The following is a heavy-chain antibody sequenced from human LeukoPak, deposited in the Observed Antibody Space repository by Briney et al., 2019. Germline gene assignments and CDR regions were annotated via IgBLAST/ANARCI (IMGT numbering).Heavy chain of an antibody. CDR3: ARRKAAAAGRDAFDI. J-gene: IGHJ3*02. CDR2: ITPNSGDT. Sequence: SVQVSCKASGYSFTGYYMHWVRQAAGQGLDWMGWITPNSGDTHYARKFQGRVTMTRDTSISTAYMELSRLRSDDTAVYYCARRKAAAAGRDAFDIWGQGTMVTVSS. D-gene: IGHD6-13*01. CDR1: GYSFTGYY. V-gene: IGHV1-2*02.